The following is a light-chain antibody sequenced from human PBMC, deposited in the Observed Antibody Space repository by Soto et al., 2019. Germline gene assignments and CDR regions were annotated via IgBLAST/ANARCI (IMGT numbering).Light chain of an antibody. V-gene: IGKV1-5*01. CDR1: QSISSW. CDR2: DAS. CDR3: QQYNSYSGT. J-gene: IGKJ1*01. Sequence: DIQMTQSPSTLSASVGDRVTTTCRASQSISSWLAWYQQKPGKAPKLLIYDASSLESGVPSRFSDSGAATEFTLTISSLQPDDFATYYCQQYNSYSGTFGQGTKVDIK.